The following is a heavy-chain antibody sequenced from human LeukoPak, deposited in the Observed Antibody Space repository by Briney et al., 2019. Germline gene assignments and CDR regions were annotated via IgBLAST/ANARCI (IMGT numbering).Heavy chain of an antibody. J-gene: IGHJ6*03. CDR3: AKKSNQGAYYYYYMDV. CDR1: GFTFSSYE. Sequence: GGSLRLSCAASGFTFSSYEMNWVRQAPGKGLEWVAVISYDGSNKYYADSVKGRFTISRDNSKNTLYLQMNSLRAEDTAVYYCAKKSNQGAYYYYYMDVWGKGTTVTVSS. V-gene: IGHV3-30*18. D-gene: IGHD4-11*01. CDR2: ISYDGSNK.